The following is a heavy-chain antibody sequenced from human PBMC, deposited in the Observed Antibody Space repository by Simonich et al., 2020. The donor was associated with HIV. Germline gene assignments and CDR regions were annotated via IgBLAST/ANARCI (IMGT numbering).Heavy chain of an antibody. D-gene: IGHD5-12*01. CDR1: GGSFRGYY. J-gene: IGHJ4*02. CDR2: IDHSEST. Sequence: QVQLQQWGAGLVKPSETLSLTCAVYGGSFRGYYWSWIRQPPGKGLEWIGEIDHSESTSYNPSLKSRVTMSVDTSKNQFSLKLTSVTAADTAVYYCARRSGYALDYWGQGTLVTVSS. V-gene: IGHV4-34*02. CDR3: ARRSGYALDY.